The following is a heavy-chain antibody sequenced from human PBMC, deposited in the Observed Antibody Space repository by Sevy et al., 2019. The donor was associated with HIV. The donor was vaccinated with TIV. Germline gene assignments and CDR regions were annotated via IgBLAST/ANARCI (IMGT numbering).Heavy chain of an antibody. D-gene: IGHD2-2*01. CDR3: SRQGEDIIVIPAAFYGMDV. V-gene: IGHV4-39*01. CDR2: IFYSGSP. J-gene: IGHJ6*02. Sequence: SETLSLTCTVSGVSIRSSGYYWGWIRQPPGKGLEWTGSIFYSGSPNYNPSLKSRVTISVDTSKNQFSLKLSSVTAADTAVYYLSRQGEDIIVIPAAFYGMDVWGQGTTVTVSS. CDR1: GVSIRSSGYY.